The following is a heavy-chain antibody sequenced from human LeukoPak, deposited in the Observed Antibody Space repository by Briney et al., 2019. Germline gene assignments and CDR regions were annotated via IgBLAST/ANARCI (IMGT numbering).Heavy chain of an antibody. Sequence: GGSLRLSCAASGFTVSSTYMSWVRQAPGKGLEWVSVIYTGGSTYYADSVKGRFTISRDNSKNTLYLQMNSLRAEDTAVYYCARPYCGGDCYPEGNFGYWGQGTLVTVSS. D-gene: IGHD2-21*02. CDR2: IYTGGST. CDR3: ARPYCGGDCYPEGNFGY. V-gene: IGHV3-53*01. J-gene: IGHJ4*02. CDR1: GFTVSSTY.